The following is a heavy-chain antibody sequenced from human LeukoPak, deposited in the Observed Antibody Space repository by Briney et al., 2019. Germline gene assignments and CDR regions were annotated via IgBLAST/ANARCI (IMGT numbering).Heavy chain of an antibody. CDR3: ARDGVLGGLFVWDY. V-gene: IGHV4-59*01. J-gene: IGHJ4*02. Sequence: ASETLSLTCNVSGXSISRYDWSWIRQPPGKGLKWIGYIYYSGSTNYNPSLKSRVTISVDTSKNQFSLKLSSVTAADTAVYYCARDGVLGGLFVWDYWGQGTLVTVSS. CDR1: GXSISRYD. D-gene: IGHD3-16*01. CDR2: IYYSGST.